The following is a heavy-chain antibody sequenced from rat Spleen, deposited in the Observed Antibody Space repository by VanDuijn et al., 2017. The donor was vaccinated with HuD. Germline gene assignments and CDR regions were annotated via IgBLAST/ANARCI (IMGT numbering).Heavy chain of an antibody. CDR1: GFSLTTYH. CDR2: IWTGGNT. D-gene: IGHD1-2*01. Sequence: VQLQESGPGLVQPSQTLSLTCTVSGFSLTTYHVSWVRQPPGKGLEWMGVIWTGGNTAYNSLLKSRLSISRDTSKSQVFLKMNSLQTEDTATYYCTRVGYSSFLRYFDYWGQGVMVTVSS. J-gene: IGHJ2*01. CDR3: TRVGYSSFLRYFDY. V-gene: IGHV2-43*01.